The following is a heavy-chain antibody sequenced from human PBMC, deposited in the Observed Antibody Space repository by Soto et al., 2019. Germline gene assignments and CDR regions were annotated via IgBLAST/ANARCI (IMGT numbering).Heavy chain of an antibody. CDR1: GGTFSSYA. CDR3: ARGADIVATTHYYYYGMDV. V-gene: IGHV1-69*06. Sequence: ASVKVSCKASGGTFSSYAISWVRQAPGQGLEWMGGIIPIFGTANYAQKFQGRVTITADKSTSTAYMELSSLRSEDTAVYYCARGADIVATTHYYYYGMDVWGQGTKATVSS. J-gene: IGHJ6*02. CDR2: IIPIFGTA. D-gene: IGHD5-12*01.